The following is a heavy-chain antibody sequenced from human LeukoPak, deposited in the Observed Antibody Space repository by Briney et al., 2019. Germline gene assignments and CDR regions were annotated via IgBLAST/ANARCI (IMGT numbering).Heavy chain of an antibody. V-gene: IGHV6-1*01. D-gene: IGHD7-27*01. CDR3: ARDSGDWRAFDI. J-gene: IGHJ3*02. Sequence: SQTLSLTCAISGDSVSSNSAAWNWIRQSPSRGLEWLGRTYYRSKWYNDYAVSVKSRITINPDTSKNQFSLKLSSVTAADTAVYYCARDSGDWRAFDIWGQGTMVTVSS. CDR1: GDSVSSNSAA. CDR2: TYYRSKWYN.